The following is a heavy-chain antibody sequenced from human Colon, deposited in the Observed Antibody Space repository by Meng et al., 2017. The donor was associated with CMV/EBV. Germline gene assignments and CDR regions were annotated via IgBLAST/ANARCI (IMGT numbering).Heavy chain of an antibody. CDR3: ARAKQLGGKTGYYGMDV. J-gene: IGHJ6*02. CDR1: GFTFSSYS. V-gene: IGHV3-21*01. CDR2: ISSSSSYI. Sequence: GARKISGAASGFTFSSYSMNWVRQAPGKGLEWVSSISSSSSYIYYADSVKGRFTISRDNAKNSLYLQMNSLRAEDTAVYYCARAKQLGGKTGYYGMDVWGQGTTVTVSS. D-gene: IGHD6-6*01.